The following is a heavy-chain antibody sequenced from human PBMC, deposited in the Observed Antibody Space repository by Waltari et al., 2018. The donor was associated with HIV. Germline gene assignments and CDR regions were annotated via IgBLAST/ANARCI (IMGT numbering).Heavy chain of an antibody. CDR2: VIPIFGST. CDR1: EGSLSNYV. Sequence: QVQIVQPGAGVKRTGSPVMVSRAASEGSLSNYVASWCRQVPGQGLEWLGGVIPIFGSTDYSQKFHGCPTIVADESINTAYMELSSLTSEDTAVYYCATGDGRNFGVVSEYYHYGMDVWGQGTMVTVSS. V-gene: IGHV1-69*01. D-gene: IGHD3-3*01. CDR3: ATGDGRNFGVVSEYYHYGMDV. J-gene: IGHJ6*02.